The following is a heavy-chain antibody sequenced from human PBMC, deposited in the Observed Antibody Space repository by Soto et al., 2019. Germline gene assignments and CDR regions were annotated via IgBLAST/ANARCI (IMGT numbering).Heavy chain of an antibody. V-gene: IGHV4-38-2*02. D-gene: IGHD6-19*01. CDR2: IYHSGRT. CDR3: ATNQYAAGWWGTVGLDN. Sequence: PSETLSITCNFSTFSISSGYYWGWIRQPPVKGLEWIGSIYHSGRTYYNPPLKSRITISVDTSRNQFSLQLRSVTAADTAVYYCATNQYAAGWWGTVGLDNWGQGTMVTVSS. J-gene: IGHJ4*02. CDR1: TFSISSGYY.